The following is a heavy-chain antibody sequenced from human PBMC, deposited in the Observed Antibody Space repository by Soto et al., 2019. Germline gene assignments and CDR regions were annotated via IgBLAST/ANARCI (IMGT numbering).Heavy chain of an antibody. CDR1: GLTFSGYG. CDR2: ISFDGSNQ. J-gene: IGHJ4*02. Sequence: QVPLVESGGGVVQPGRSLRLSCVASGLTFSGYGMHWVRQAPGKGLEWVAVISFDGSNQDYVDSVKGRFTISRDNSKNTLYLQMNSLRAEDTAVYYCAKDFGGYDYGQLDYWGQGALVTVSS. D-gene: IGHD3-10*01. CDR3: AKDFGGYDYGQLDY. V-gene: IGHV3-30*18.